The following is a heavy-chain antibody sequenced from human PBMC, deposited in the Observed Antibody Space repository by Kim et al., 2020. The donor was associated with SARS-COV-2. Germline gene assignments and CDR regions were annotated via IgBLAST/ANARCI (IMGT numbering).Heavy chain of an antibody. CDR3: AKETGSGFDY. D-gene: IGHD3-10*01. J-gene: IGHJ4*02. CDR2: GST. Sequence: GSTYYADSVKGRFTISRDNSKNTLYLQMNSLRAEDTDVYYCAKETGSGFDYWGQGTLVTVSS. V-gene: IGHV3-23*01.